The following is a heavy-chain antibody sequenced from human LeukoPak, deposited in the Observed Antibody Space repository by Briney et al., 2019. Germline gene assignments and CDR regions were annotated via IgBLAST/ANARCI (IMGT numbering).Heavy chain of an antibody. CDR1: SDSISSGDYY. CDR2: INKNGGT. J-gene: IGHJ4*02. Sequence: SQNLSLTCTVSSDSISSGDYYWSWIRQPAGKGLEFIGYINKNGGTYYNPPLKSRVSISIDTSKNQFSLQLTSVTAADTAVYFCAREHKSYGDYPYYFDSWGQGTLVTVSS. CDR3: AREHKSYGDYPYYFDS. D-gene: IGHD4-17*01. V-gene: IGHV4-30-4*01.